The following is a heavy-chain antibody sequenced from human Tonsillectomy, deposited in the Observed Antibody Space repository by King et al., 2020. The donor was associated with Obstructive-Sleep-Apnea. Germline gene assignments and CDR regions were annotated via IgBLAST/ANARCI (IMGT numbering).Heavy chain of an antibody. CDR3: ARENTHTTGWSNGSDGNDF. J-gene: IGHJ4*02. CDR1: GYTFSGYY. D-gene: IGHD6-19*01. CDR2: INPNIGGT. Sequence: HAQLVQSGAEVKKPGASVKVSCKASGYTFSGYYMHWVRQAPGQGLEWIGWINPNIGGTNYAQKFQGRVAMTRDPSISTAYMELGRLRSDDTAVYYCARENTHTTGWSNGSDGNDFWGQGTLVTVSS. V-gene: IGHV1-2*02.